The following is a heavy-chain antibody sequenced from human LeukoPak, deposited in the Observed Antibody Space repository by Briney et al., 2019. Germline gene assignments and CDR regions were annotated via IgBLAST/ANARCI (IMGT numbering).Heavy chain of an antibody. CDR3: ARDSLYSYGLDAFDI. D-gene: IGHD5-18*01. J-gene: IGHJ3*02. CDR2: IYYSGST. Sequence: SETLSLTCTVSGGSISSYYWSWIRQPLGKGLEWIGYIYYSGSTNYNPSLKSRVTISVDTSKNQFSLKLSSVTAADTAVYYCARDSLYSYGLDAFDIWGQGTMVTVSS. CDR1: GGSISSYY. V-gene: IGHV4-59*01.